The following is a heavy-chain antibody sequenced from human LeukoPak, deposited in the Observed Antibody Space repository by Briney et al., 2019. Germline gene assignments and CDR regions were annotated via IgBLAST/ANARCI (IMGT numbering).Heavy chain of an antibody. CDR3: ARELGGFDH. Sequence: SQTPSLTRAISVDSVSSNSAAWNWIRQSPSRGLEWLGRTYYRSQWYNEYGVSVKSRLTISTDTSKNQFSLQLNSVTPEDTAAYYCARELGGFDHWGQGTLVTVSS. J-gene: IGHJ4*02. CDR2: TYYRSQWYN. D-gene: IGHD3-16*01. CDR1: VDSVSSNSAA. V-gene: IGHV6-1*01.